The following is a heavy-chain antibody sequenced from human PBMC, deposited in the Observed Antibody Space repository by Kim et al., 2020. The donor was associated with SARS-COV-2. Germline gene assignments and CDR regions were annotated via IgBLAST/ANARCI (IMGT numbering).Heavy chain of an antibody. J-gene: IGHJ5*02. Sequence: GGSLRLSCAASGFTFSSYGMHWVRQAPGKGLEWVAVIWYDGSNKYYADSVKGRFTISRDNSKNTLYLQMNSLRAEDTAVYYCARYFRSSLRVGYRGGWFDPWGQGSLVSVSS. V-gene: IGHV3-33*01. CDR3: ARYFRSSLRVGYRGGWFDP. D-gene: IGHD6-6*01. CDR1: GFTFSSYG. CDR2: IWYDGSNK.